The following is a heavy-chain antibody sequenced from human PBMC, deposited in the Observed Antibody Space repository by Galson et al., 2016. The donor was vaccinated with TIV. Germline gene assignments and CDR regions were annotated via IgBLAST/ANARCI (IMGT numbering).Heavy chain of an antibody. Sequence: SVKVSCKASGHTFTTYGISWVRQAPGQGLEWMGWISGYNGNTNYAQNLQGRVTLTTDTSTSTAYMELRSLKVDDTAVYWCTTVDDSWRYFDNWGQGTLVTVSS. CDR3: TTVDDSWRYFDN. CDR1: GHTFTTYG. CDR2: ISGYNGNT. V-gene: IGHV1-18*01. D-gene: IGHD3-9*01. J-gene: IGHJ1*01.